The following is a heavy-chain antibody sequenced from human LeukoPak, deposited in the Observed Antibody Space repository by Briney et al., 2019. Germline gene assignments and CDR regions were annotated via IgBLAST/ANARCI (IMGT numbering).Heavy chain of an antibody. CDR3: ARLRYSGSYALDY. D-gene: IGHD1-26*01. CDR2: ISAYNGNT. V-gene: IGHV1-18*01. Sequence: ASVKVSCKASGFTFTSYGITWVRQAPGQGLEWMGWISAYNGNTNYAQRLQGRLTMTTDTSTSTAYMELRGLRSDDTAVYYCARLRYSGSYALDYWGQGTLVTVSS. J-gene: IGHJ4*02. CDR1: GFTFTSYG.